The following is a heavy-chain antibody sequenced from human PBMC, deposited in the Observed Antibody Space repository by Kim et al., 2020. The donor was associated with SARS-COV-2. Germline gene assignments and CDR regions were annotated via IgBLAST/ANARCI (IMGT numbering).Heavy chain of an antibody. CDR3: AKVVTARGEFDY. Sequence: GGSLRLSCAASGFTFSSYAMSWVRQAPGKGLEWVSALSGSGGSTYYADSVKGRFTISRDNSKNTLYLQMNSLRAEDTAVYYCAKVVTARGEFDYWGQGTLVTVSS. J-gene: IGHJ4*02. D-gene: IGHD5-18*01. CDR1: GFTFSSYA. CDR2: LSGSGGST. V-gene: IGHV3-23*01.